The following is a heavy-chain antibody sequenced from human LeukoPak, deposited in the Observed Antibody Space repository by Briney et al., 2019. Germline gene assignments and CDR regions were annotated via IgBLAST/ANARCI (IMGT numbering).Heavy chain of an antibody. J-gene: IGHJ4*02. V-gene: IGHV3-33*01. CDR3: ARDHFYGSALGDY. CDR1: GFTFNNYN. CDR2: IWYDGSNT. Sequence: KSLRLSCAAAGFTFNNYNFHWVRQAPGKGLEWVAAIWYDGSNTYYGESVKGRFTISRDNSKNTVYLQMNSLRVDDTAVYYCARDHFYGSALGDYWGQGAPVTVSS. D-gene: IGHD3-10*01.